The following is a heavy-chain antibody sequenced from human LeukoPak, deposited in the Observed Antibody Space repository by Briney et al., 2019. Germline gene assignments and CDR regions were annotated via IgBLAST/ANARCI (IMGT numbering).Heavy chain of an antibody. CDR2: ISSSSSYI. CDR3: ASQISGSFLRYGMDV. D-gene: IGHD1-26*01. Sequence: GGSLRLSCAASGFTFSSYSMNWVRQAPGKGLEWVSSISSSSSYIYYAGSVKGRFTISRDNAKNSLYLQMNSLRAEDTAVYYCASQISGSFLRYGMDVWGQGTTVTVSS. CDR1: GFTFSSYS. V-gene: IGHV3-21*01. J-gene: IGHJ6*02.